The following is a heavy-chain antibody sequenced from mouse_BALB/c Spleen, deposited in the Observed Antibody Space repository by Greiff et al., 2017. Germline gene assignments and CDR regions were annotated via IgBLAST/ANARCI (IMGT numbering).Heavy chain of an antibody. Sequence: VQLQESGAELVMPGASVKMSCKASGYTFTDYWMHWVKQRPGQGLEWIGAIDTSDSYTSFNQKFKGKATLTVDESSSTAYMQLSSLTSEDSAVYYCVWSCFDYWGQGTTLTVSA. V-gene: IGHV1-69*01. D-gene: IGHD2-10*02. CDR3: VWSCFDY. J-gene: IGHJ2*01. CDR2: IDTSDSYT. CDR1: GYTFTDYW.